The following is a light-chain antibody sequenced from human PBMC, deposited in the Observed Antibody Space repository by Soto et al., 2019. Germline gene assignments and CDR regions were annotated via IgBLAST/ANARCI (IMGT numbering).Light chain of an antibody. Sequence: IQRTKSPSTLSASVGDSVTITCRASQSISSWLAWYKQKPGKAPKLLSYDASSLESGVPSRFSGSGSGTDFTLTISSLQVEDVEVYYCQQYYGTPWTFGQGTKVDIK. CDR2: DAS. V-gene: IGKV1-5*01. J-gene: IGKJ1*01. CDR1: QSISSW. CDR3: QQYYGTPWT.